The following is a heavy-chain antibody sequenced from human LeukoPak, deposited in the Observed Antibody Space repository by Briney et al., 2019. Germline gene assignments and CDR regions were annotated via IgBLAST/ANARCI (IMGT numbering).Heavy chain of an antibody. D-gene: IGHD6-13*01. CDR2: IHQNGGTE. Sequence: GGSLRLSCAASGFSFRNAWMHWVRQAPGEGLEWVACIHQNGGTEYYVDSVKGRFAISRDNSKNSLHLQMSSLTVEDTAVYYCARDLSSRDAFWGQGTLVIVSS. V-gene: IGHV3-7*03. CDR1: GFSFRNAW. CDR3: ARDLSSRDAF. J-gene: IGHJ4*02.